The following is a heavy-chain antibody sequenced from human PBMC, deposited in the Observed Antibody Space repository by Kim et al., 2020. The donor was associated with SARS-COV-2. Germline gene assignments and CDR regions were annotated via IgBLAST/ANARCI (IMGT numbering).Heavy chain of an antibody. CDR3: AREDRVVAATFYYYYGMDV. J-gene: IGHJ6*02. V-gene: IGHV3-11*05. Sequence: GRFTISRDNAKNSLYLKMNSLRAEDTAVYYCAREDRVVAATFYYYYGMDVWGQGTTVTVSS. D-gene: IGHD2-15*01.